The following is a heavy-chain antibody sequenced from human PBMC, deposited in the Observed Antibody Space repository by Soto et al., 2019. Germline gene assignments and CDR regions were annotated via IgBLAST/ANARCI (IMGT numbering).Heavy chain of an antibody. CDR2: ISAYNGNT. Sequence: ASVKVSCKASGYTFTSYGISWVRQAPGQGLEWMGWISAYNGNTNYAQKLQGRVTMTTDTSTSTAYMELRSLRSDDTAVYYCARSQYSSGYLHAFDICGQGTMVPVSS. CDR3: ARSQYSSGYLHAFDI. V-gene: IGHV1-18*01. CDR1: GYTFTSYG. D-gene: IGHD3-22*01. J-gene: IGHJ3*02.